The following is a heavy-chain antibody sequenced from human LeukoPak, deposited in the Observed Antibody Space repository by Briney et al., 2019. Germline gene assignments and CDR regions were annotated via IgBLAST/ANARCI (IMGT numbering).Heavy chain of an antibody. CDR3: YYRVSSAYLT. J-gene: IGHJ4*02. CDR1: GYTFTGYY. D-gene: IGHD3-22*01. Sequence: GASVKVSCKASGYTFTGYYMHGVRQAPGQGLEWMRWINPNSGGTNYAQKFQGRVSMTRDTSISTAYMELSSLRSDDTAVYYCYYRVSSAYLTWGQGTLVAVSS. V-gene: IGHV1-2*02. CDR2: INPNSGGT.